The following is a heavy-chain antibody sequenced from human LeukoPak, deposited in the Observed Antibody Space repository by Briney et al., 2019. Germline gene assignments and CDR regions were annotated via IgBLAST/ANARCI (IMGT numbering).Heavy chain of an antibody. Sequence: GGSLRLSCAASGFTFSSYAMSWVRQSPGKGLEWVSVISGNGDNTYYADSVKGRFTISRDNSKNTLYLQMNSLGAEDTALYFCARDTGTGTTLYYYYMDVWGKGTTVTVSS. J-gene: IGHJ6*03. CDR2: ISGNGDNT. CDR3: ARDTGTGTTLYYYYMDV. CDR1: GFTFSSYA. V-gene: IGHV3-23*01. D-gene: IGHD1-1*01.